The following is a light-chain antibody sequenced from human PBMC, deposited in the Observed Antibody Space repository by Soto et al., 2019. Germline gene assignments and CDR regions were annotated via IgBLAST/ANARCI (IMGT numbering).Light chain of an antibody. CDR1: SSDVGGYEY. Sequence: QSVLTQPRSVSGSPGQSVTISCSGTSSDVGGYEYVSWYQQHPGKAPTLIIYHVAQRPSGVPDRFSASKSGTTASPTISGLQAEDEAEYFCCSYAAGQTLVFGGGTKLTVL. J-gene: IGLJ2*01. CDR3: CSYAAGQTLV. CDR2: HVA. V-gene: IGLV2-11*01.